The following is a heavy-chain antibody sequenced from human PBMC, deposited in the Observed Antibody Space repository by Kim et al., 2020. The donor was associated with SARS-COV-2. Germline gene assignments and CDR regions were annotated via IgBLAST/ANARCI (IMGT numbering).Heavy chain of an antibody. CDR1: GFTFSSYG. CDR3: AKDGTVPHDYSTEHYGMDV. J-gene: IGHJ6*02. CDR2: ISYDGSNK. Sequence: GGSLRLSCAASGFTFSSYGMHWVRQAPGKGLEWVAVISYDGSNKYYADSVKGRFTISRDNSKNTLYLQMNSLRAEDTAVYYCAKDGTVPHDYSTEHYGMDVWGQGTTVTVSS. V-gene: IGHV3-30*18. D-gene: IGHD4-4*01.